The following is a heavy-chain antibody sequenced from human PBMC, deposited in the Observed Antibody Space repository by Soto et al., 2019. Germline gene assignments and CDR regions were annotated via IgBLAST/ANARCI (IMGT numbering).Heavy chain of an antibody. Sequence: QVQLQESGPGLVKPSQTLSLTCTVSGGSISSGDYYWSWIRQPPGKGLEWIGYIYYSGSTYYNPSLKSXVTXSXATSKNQFSLKLSSVTAADTAVYYCARGSYAFYFDYWGQGTLVTVSS. D-gene: IGHD1-26*01. J-gene: IGHJ4*02. CDR3: ARGSYAFYFDY. V-gene: IGHV4-30-4*01. CDR2: IYYSGST. CDR1: GGSISSGDYY.